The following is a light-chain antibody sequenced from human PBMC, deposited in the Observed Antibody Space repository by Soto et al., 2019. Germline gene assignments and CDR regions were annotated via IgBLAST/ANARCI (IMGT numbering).Light chain of an antibody. CDR2: NDN. J-gene: IGLJ3*02. Sequence: QSVLTQPPSASGTPGQRVTISCSGSRSNIGTNAVSWYQQLPGTAPNLLIYNDNQRPSGVPDRFSASKSGTSASLAISGLQSEDEADYYWAAWDDSLNARGVFGGGTKLTVL. V-gene: IGLV1-44*01. CDR1: RSNIGTNA. CDR3: AAWDDSLNARGV.